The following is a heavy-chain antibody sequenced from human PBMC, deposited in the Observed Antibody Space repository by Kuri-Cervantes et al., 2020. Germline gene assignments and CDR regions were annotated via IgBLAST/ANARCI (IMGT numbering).Heavy chain of an antibody. Sequence: ESLKISCAASGFTVSSNYMSWVRQAPGKGLEWIGSIYYSGSTYYNPSLKSRVTISVDTSKNQFSLKLSSVTAADTAVYYCARRGPGDFRYYFDYWGQGTLVTVSS. V-gene: IGHV4-39*01. D-gene: IGHD4-17*01. CDR2: IYYSGST. J-gene: IGHJ4*02. CDR1: GFTVSSNY. CDR3: ARRGPGDFRYYFDY.